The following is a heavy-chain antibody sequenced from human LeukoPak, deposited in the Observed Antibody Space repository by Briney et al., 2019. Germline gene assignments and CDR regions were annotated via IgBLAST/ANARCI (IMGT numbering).Heavy chain of an antibody. Sequence: GGSLRLSCAASGLTFSSYAMSWVRQAPGKGLEWVSTISGSGASTYYVDSVKGRFTISRDNSKNTLYLQMNSLTAEDTAVYYCAKTITGTLDYWGQGTLVTVSS. D-gene: IGHD1-20*01. CDR2: ISGSGAST. V-gene: IGHV3-23*01. J-gene: IGHJ4*02. CDR1: GLTFSSYA. CDR3: AKTITGTLDY.